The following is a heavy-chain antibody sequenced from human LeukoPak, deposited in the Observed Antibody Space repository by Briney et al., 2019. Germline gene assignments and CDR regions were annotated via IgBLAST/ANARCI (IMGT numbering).Heavy chain of an antibody. J-gene: IGHJ4*02. CDR3: ARLYGGTLDY. D-gene: IGHD4-23*01. Sequence: ASVKVSCKASGYSFTDKYMHWVRQAPGQGLEWMGWINPNSGGTNYAQKFQGRVTMTTDTSTSTAYMELRSLRSDDTAVYYCARLYGGTLDYWGQGTLVTVSS. CDR1: GYSFTDKY. CDR2: INPNSGGT. V-gene: IGHV1-2*02.